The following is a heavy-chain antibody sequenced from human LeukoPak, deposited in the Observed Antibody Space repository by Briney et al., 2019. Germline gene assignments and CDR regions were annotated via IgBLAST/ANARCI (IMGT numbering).Heavy chain of an antibody. J-gene: IGHJ4*02. V-gene: IGHV4-30-4*08. Sequence: SETLSLTCTVSGGSISSGDYYWSWIRQPPGKGLEWIGYIYYSGSTYYNPSLKSRVTISVDTSKNQFSLKLSSVTAADTAVYYCARDRSITTGGLFDYWGPGTLVTVSS. CDR3: ARDRSITTGGLFDY. CDR2: IYYSGST. CDR1: GGSISSGDYY. D-gene: IGHD2-2*01.